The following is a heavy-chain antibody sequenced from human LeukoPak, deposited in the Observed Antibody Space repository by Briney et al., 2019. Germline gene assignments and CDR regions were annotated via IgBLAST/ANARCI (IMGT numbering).Heavy chain of an antibody. CDR3: ARQNPYSSSSFYYYMDV. Sequence: SETLSLTCTVSGGSISSYYWSWIRQPPGKGLEWVASIHYSGSTYYNPSLKSRVTISVDTSKNQFSLKLSSVTAADTAVYYCARQNPYSSSSFYYYMDVWGKGTTVTVSS. CDR2: IHYSGST. D-gene: IGHD6-6*01. CDR1: GGSISSYY. V-gene: IGHV4-39*01. J-gene: IGHJ6*03.